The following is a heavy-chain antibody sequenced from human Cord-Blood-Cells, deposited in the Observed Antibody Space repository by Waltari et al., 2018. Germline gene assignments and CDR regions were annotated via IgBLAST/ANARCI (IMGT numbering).Heavy chain of an antibody. CDR3: ARDGAVAGLDY. CDR1: RVTLSRYE. J-gene: IGHJ4*02. CDR2: ISSSGSTI. D-gene: IGHD6-19*01. Sequence: EVQLVESGGGLVQPGGSLRLLGDASRVTLSRYEIDWVRQAPGKGLELVSYISSSGSTIYYADSVKGRFTISRDNAKNSLYLQMNSLRAEDTAVYYCARDGAVAGLDYWGQGTLVTVSS. V-gene: IGHV3-48*03.